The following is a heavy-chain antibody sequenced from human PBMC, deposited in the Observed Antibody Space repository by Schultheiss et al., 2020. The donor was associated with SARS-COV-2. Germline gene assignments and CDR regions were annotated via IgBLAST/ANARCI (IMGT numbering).Heavy chain of an antibody. J-gene: IGHJ3*02. CDR3: ARFSENYYDSSAFDI. D-gene: IGHD3-22*01. CDR2: IYYSGST. Sequence: SETLSLTCAVYGGSFSGYYWGWIRQPPGKGLEWIGYIYYSGSTNYNPSLKSRVTISVDTSKNQFSLKLSSVTAADTAVYYCARFSENYYDSSAFDIWGQGTMVTVSS. V-gene: IGHV4-59*01. CDR1: GGSFSGYY.